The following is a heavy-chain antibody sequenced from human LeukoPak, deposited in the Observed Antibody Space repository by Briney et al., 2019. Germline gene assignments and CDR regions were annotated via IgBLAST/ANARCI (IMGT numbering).Heavy chain of an antibody. CDR3: ASPLALDAFDI. CDR2: IYYSGST. Sequence: SETLSLTCTVSGGSISSYYWSWIRQPPGKGLEWIGYIYYSGSTNYNPSLKSRVTISVDTSKNQFSLKLSSVTAADTAVYYCASPLALDAFDIWGQGTMVTVSS. CDR1: GGSISSYY. J-gene: IGHJ3*02. V-gene: IGHV4-59*01.